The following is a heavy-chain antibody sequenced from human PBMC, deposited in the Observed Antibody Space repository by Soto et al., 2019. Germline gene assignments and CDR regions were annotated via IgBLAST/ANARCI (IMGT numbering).Heavy chain of an antibody. CDR3: ARSRYYFDY. Sequence: QVHLVQSGGEVRKPGASVKVSCKASGYTLKNYGIGWVRQAPGLGPEWVGWIKVDNGDTKYAEKLQGRVTLTTDTSTSTAYMELRDLRSDDTALYYCARSRYYFDYWGQGTLVTVS. J-gene: IGHJ4*02. CDR1: GYTLKNYG. V-gene: IGHV1-18*01. CDR2: IKVDNGDT.